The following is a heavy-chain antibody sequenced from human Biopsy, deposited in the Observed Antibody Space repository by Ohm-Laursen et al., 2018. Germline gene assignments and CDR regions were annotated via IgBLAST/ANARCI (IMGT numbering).Heavy chain of an antibody. Sequence: PSQTLSLTWTVSGGSISNNNYYWGWIRQPPGKGLEWIGSIFYRGSTHYKPSLKSRVNISVDTSKNQFSLKLNSVTAADTAVCYCARDYDTSGYYYVSWGQGTLVTVSS. CDR1: GGSISNNNYY. J-gene: IGHJ5*02. V-gene: IGHV4-39*01. CDR3: ARDYDTSGYYYVS. D-gene: IGHD3-22*01. CDR2: IFYRGST.